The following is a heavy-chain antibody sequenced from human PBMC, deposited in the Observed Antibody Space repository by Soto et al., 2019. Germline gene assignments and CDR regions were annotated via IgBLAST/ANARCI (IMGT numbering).Heavy chain of an antibody. J-gene: IGHJ4*02. Sequence: GGSLRLSCAASGFTFSSYSMNWVRQAPGKGLEWVSSISSSSSYIYYADSVKGRFTISRDNAKNSLYLQMNSLRAEDTAVYYCARGWRDHIKLGIDYWGQGTLVTVSS. V-gene: IGHV3-21*01. D-gene: IGHD1-26*01. CDR1: GFTFSSYS. CDR3: ARGWRDHIKLGIDY. CDR2: ISSSSSYI.